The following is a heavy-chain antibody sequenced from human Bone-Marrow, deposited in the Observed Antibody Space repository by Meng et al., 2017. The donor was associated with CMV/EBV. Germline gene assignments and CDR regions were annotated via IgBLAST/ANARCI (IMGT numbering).Heavy chain of an antibody. Sequence: SGFTYSDPYMDWVRRAPGKGLEWVGRIRNKRKRYTTEYAASVRGRFTISRDDSKNSLYLEMNSLKTEDTAVYYCAGVVASAGTFYFAYWGQGTLVTVSS. CDR2: IRNKRKRYTT. CDR3: AGVVASAGTFYFAY. J-gene: IGHJ4*02. D-gene: IGHD6-13*01. V-gene: IGHV3-72*01. CDR1: GFTYSDPY.